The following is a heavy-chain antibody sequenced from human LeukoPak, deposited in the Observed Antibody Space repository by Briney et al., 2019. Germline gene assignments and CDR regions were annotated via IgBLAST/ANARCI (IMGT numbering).Heavy chain of an antibody. CDR3: ARGGVATIISQYNWFDP. J-gene: IGHJ5*02. CDR2: ISSSTTYI. D-gene: IGHD5-12*01. CDR1: GFTFSTYS. V-gene: IGHV3-21*01. Sequence: GGSLRLSCAASGFTFSTYSMNWVRQAPGKGLEWVSSISSSTTYIYYADSVKGRFTISRDNAKNSLYLQMNSLRAEDTAVYYCARGGVATIISQYNWFDPWAREPWSPSPQ.